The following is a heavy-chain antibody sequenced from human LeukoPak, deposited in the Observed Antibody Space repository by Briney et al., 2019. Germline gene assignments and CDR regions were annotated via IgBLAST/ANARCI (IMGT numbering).Heavy chain of an antibody. Sequence: ASVKVSCKASGDTFSSYAISWVRQAPGQGLEWMGGIIPIFGTANYAQKFQGRVTITADESTSTAYMELSSLRSEDTAVYYCAREYFTMVRGVNAYYYGMDVWGKGTTVTVSS. CDR1: GDTFSSYA. J-gene: IGHJ6*04. CDR3: AREYFTMVRGVNAYYYGMDV. D-gene: IGHD3-10*01. V-gene: IGHV1-69*13. CDR2: IIPIFGTA.